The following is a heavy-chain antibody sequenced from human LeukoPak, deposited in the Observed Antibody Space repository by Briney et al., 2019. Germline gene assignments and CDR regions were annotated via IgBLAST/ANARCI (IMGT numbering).Heavy chain of an antibody. CDR2: IKEDGREK. CDR3: ASGRQLGY. J-gene: IGHJ4*02. CDR1: GFTFSNYW. Sequence: PGGSLRLSCAASGFTFSNYWMSWVRQAPGRGVEWVANIKEDGREKYYVDSVRGGFTISRENARNSLYLPMNRLRAADTAVYYCASGRQLGYWGQGNLVTVSS. D-gene: IGHD6-13*01. V-gene: IGHV3-7*01.